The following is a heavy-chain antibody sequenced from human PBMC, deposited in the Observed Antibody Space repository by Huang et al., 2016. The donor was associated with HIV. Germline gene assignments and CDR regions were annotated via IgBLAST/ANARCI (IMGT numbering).Heavy chain of an antibody. D-gene: IGHD6-19*01. J-gene: IGHJ5*02. CDR2: VYDRGTT. Sequence: QVRLQESGPGLVKPSETLSLSCTVSGDSVSSPYWGWIRHPPGKGLEWIGTVYDRGTTKYNPRRKSRITISVDTSKNGVSLNITSVSAADTAMYFCVRDQGRLAVGGIDNWFDPWGQGALVTVSS. V-gene: IGHV4-59*02. CDR3: VRDQGRLAVGGIDNWFDP. CDR1: GDSVSSPY.